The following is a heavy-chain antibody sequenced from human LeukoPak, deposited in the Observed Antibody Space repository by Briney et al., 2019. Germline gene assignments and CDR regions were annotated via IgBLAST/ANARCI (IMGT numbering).Heavy chain of an antibody. D-gene: IGHD2-21*01. J-gene: IGHJ3*02. CDR2: INPNSGGT. CDR1: GYSFTGYY. CDR3: ARGYYGLIPEIVVVTDLAFDI. Sequence: ASVKVSCKSTGYSFTGYYMHWVRQAPGQGLEWMGWINPNSGGTNCSQKFQGRVTRTSETSISSDYMERARLRSAVTAVYYCARGYYGLIPEIVVVTDLAFDIWGQGTMVTVSS. V-gene: IGHV1-2*02.